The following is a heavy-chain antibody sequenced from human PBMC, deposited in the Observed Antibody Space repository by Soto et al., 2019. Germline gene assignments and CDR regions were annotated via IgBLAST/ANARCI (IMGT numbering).Heavy chain of an antibody. CDR3: AHAKLYCSSTSCYHWFEP. CDR2: IYWDDDK. V-gene: IGHV2-5*02. D-gene: IGHD2-2*01. Sequence: SGPTLVNPTQTLTLTCTFSGFSLSTSGVGVGWIRQPPGKALEWLALIYWDDDKRYSPSLKSRLTITKDTSKNQVVLTMTNMDPVDTATYYCAHAKLYCSSTSCYHWFEPWGQGTLVTVSS. CDR1: GFSLSTSGVG. J-gene: IGHJ5*02.